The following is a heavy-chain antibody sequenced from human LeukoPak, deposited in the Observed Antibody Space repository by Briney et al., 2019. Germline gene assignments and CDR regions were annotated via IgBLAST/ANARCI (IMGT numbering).Heavy chain of an antibody. Sequence: SEALSLACTVSGGSISSYYWSWIRQPPGKGLEWIGYIYYSGSTNYNPSLKSRVTISVDTSKNQFSLKLSSVTAADTAVYYCARETSYYYGSGSYGIDYWGQGTLVTVSS. V-gene: IGHV4-59*01. CDR2: IYYSGST. CDR3: ARETSYYYGSGSYGIDY. CDR1: GGSISSYY. J-gene: IGHJ4*02. D-gene: IGHD3-10*01.